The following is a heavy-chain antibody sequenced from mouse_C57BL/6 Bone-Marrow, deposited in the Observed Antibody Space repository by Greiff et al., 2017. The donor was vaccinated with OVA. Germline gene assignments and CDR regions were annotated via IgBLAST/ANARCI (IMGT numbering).Heavy chain of an antibody. CDR2: IYPGDGDT. V-gene: IGHV1-82*01. CDR1: GYAFSSSW. CDR3: ARGLLPLYAMDY. D-gene: IGHD2-3*01. J-gene: IGHJ4*01. Sequence: QVQLQQSGPELVKPGASVKISCKASGYAFSSSWMNWVKQRPGKGLEWIGRIYPGDGDTNYNGKFKGKATLTADKSSSTAYMQLSSLTSEDSAVYFCARGLLPLYAMDYWGQGTSVTVSS.